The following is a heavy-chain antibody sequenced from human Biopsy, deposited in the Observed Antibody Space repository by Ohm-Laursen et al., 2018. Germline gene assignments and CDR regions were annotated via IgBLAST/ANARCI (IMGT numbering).Heavy chain of an antibody. J-gene: IGHJ4*02. D-gene: IGHD6-19*01. CDR2: IYSGGDT. Sequence: GTLSLTCSVSGDSLTSGPENWSWIRQSPGQGLEYIGFIYSGGDTNYNPSLKNRVTMSVDTSKNQFYLKLYSVTAADTAVYYCARGRRTSGWPYFDNWGQGALVIVSP. V-gene: IGHV4-61*01. CDR1: GDSLTSGPEN. CDR3: ARGRRTSGWPYFDN.